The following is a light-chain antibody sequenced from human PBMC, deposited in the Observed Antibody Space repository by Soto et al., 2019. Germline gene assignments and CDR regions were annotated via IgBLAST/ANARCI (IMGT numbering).Light chain of an antibody. CDR3: QQSFITPLT. Sequence: DILMTQSPSSLSSSVGDRVTITCRASQSISNYLNWYQQKPGKAPNLLIYAASTLQSGVPSRFSGGGSGTDFTLTISSLEPEDSATYYCQQSFITPLTFAGGTKVDIK. CDR2: AAS. J-gene: IGKJ4*01. CDR1: QSISNY. V-gene: IGKV1-39*01.